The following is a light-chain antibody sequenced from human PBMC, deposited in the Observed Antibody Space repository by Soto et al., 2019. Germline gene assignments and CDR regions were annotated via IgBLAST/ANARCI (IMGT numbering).Light chain of an antibody. V-gene: IGKV3-20*01. J-gene: IGKJ5*01. Sequence: IRLAMSPCALSRSPGERATPSCRASQSVSSSYLAWYQQKPGQAPRLLIYGASSRATGIPDRFSGSGSGTDFTLTITRLEPEDFAVYYCQQYGSSLITFGQGTRLEIK. CDR2: GAS. CDR1: QSVSSSY. CDR3: QQYGSSLIT.